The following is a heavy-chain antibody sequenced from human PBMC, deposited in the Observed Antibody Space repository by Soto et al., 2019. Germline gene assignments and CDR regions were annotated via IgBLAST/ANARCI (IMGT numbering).Heavy chain of an antibody. Sequence: QVQLQQWGGGLLEPSETVSLTCAVYGGSFNGYQWTWIRQPPGKGLEWIGEINYRGTSDYNPSIGSRVAISIDTSKKEFSLRLRSVSAADTAVYYCARGTFRANYYDSTNDNWFDPWGQGTLVTVSS. D-gene: IGHD3-22*01. CDR1: GGSFNGYQ. V-gene: IGHV4-34*02. CDR3: ARGTFRANYYDSTNDNWFDP. J-gene: IGHJ5*02. CDR2: INYRGTS.